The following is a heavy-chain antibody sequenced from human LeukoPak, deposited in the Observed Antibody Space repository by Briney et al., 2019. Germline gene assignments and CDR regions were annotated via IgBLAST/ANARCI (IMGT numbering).Heavy chain of an antibody. D-gene: IGHD7-27*01. J-gene: IGHJ4*02. CDR3: ARGSTNWGSGFDY. Sequence: SETLSLTCTVSGGSISSYYWSWIRQPPGKGLEWIGYIYYSGSTNYNPSLKSRVTISVDTSKNQFSLKLSSVTAADTAVYYCARGSTNWGSGFDYWGQGTLVTVSS. V-gene: IGHV4-59*01. CDR2: IYYSGST. CDR1: GGSISSYY.